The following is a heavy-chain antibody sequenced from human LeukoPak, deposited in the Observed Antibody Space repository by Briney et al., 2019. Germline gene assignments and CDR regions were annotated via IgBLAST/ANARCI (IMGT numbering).Heavy chain of an antibody. V-gene: IGHV3-7*02. CDR3: ARIMITVTTSDY. D-gene: IGHD4-17*01. J-gene: IGHJ4*02. CDR2: INHDGGDK. CDR1: GFIFRNYW. Sequence: PGGSLRLSCVASGFIFRNYWMSWVRQGPGKGLEWVANINHDGGDKNYVDSVKGRFTISRDNAKSSLYLQMNSLRVEDTAVYYCARIMITVTTSDYWGQGTLVTVSS.